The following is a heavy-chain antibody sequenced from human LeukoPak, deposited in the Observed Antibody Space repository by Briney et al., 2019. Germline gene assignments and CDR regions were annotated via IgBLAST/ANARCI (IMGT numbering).Heavy chain of an antibody. CDR2: IYYSGST. CDR3: ASLFRGLAAEVRGGLLPFDY. J-gene: IGHJ4*02. V-gene: IGHV4-30-4*01. D-gene: IGHD3-10*01. CDR1: GGSISSGDYY. Sequence: SETLSLTCTVSGGSISSGDYYWSWIRQPPGKGLEWIGYIYYSGSTYYNPSLKSRVTISVDTSKNQFSLKLSSVTAADTAVYYCASLFRGLAAEVRGGLLPFDYWGQGTLVTVSS.